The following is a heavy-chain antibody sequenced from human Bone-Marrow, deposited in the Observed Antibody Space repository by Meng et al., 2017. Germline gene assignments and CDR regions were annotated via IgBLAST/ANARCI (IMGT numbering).Heavy chain of an antibody. CDR3: ATRGNPYLNC. J-gene: IGHJ4*02. CDR1: GYTLSSDG. V-gene: IGHV1-18*01. CDR2: INTYNGKT. Sequence: QVQLVQSGAEVKKPGASVKVSCEASGYTLSSDGFSWVRQAPGQGLEWLGWINTYNGKTDYAQKFQGRITMTTDTFTSTAYMELRSLRSDDTAVYYCATRGNPYLNCWGQGTLVTVSS.